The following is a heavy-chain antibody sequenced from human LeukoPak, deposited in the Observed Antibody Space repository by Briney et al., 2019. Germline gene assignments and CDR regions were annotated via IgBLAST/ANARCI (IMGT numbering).Heavy chain of an antibody. D-gene: IGHD3-22*01. CDR1: GFTFDDYA. V-gene: IGHV3-9*01. Sequence: PGRSLRLSCAASGFTFDDYAMHWVRQAPGKGLEWVSGISWNSGSIAYADSVKGRFTISRDTAKNSLYLQMNSLRAEDTALYYCAKDESYDLRGAFDIWGQGTMVTVSS. CDR2: ISWNSGSI. J-gene: IGHJ3*02. CDR3: AKDESYDLRGAFDI.